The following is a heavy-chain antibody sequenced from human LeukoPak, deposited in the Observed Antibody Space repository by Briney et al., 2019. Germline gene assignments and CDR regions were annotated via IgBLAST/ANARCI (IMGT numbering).Heavy chain of an antibody. J-gene: IGHJ4*02. CDR3: AKGRYPGSGSYLNSHDY. D-gene: IGHD3-10*01. CDR1: GFTFSSYE. V-gene: IGHV3-23*01. CDR2: ISGSGDRT. Sequence: GGSLRLSCAASGFTFSSYEMNWVRQAPGKGLEWVSLISGSGDRTYYADSVKGRFTISRDNSKNTLYLQMNGLRAEDTAVYSCAKGRYPGSGSYLNSHDYWGQGTLVTVSS.